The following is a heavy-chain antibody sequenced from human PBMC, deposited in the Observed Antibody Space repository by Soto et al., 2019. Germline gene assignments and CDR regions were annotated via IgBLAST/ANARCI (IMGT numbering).Heavy chain of an antibody. J-gene: IGHJ6*02. CDR2: IYYSGST. CDR1: GGSISSGDYY. Sequence: PSETLSLTCTVSGGSISSGDYYWSWIRQPPGKGLEWIGYIYYSGSTYYNPSLKSRVTISVDTPKNQFSLKLSSVTAADTAVYYCARHMNSSWYAFWYYYGMDVWGQGTTVTVSS. D-gene: IGHD6-13*01. V-gene: IGHV4-30-4*01. CDR3: ARHMNSSWYAFWYYYGMDV.